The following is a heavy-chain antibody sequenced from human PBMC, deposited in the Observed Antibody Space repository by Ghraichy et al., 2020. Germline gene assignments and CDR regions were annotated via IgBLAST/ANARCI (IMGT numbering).Heavy chain of an antibody. D-gene: IGHD2-15*01. J-gene: IGHJ4*02. CDR2: IWADENHK. CDR1: GFTFSRHA. CDR3: AREIIVGAGNTAAHFDS. V-gene: IGHV3-33*01. Sequence: GESLNISCVASGFTFSRHAMHWVRQAPGKGLEWVAVIWADENHKYYGDFVKGRFTISRDNSRDTLYLQMSSLRGEDTAVYYCAREIIVGAGNTAAHFDSWGQGTLVNVSS.